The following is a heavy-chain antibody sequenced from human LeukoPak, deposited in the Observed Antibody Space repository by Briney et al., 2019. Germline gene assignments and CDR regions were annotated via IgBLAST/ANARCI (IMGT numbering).Heavy chain of an antibody. V-gene: IGHV4-31*03. CDR1: GGSISSGGYY. CDR3: ARARSRYFDWSWGY. D-gene: IGHD3-9*01. Sequence: SETLSLTCTVSGGSISSGGYYWSWIRQHPGKGLEWIGYIYYSGSTYYNPSLKSRVTISVDTSKNQFSLKLSSVTAADTAVYYCARARSRYFDWSWGYWGQGTLVTVSS. J-gene: IGHJ4*02. CDR2: IYYSGST.